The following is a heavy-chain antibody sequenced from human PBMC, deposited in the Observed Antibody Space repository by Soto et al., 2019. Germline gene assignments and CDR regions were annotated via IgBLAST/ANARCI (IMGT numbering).Heavy chain of an antibody. D-gene: IGHD3-10*01. CDR3: ARDSRALLWFGELYPYSMDV. CDR1: GYTFTSYY. V-gene: IGHV1-46*01. Sequence: GASVKVSCKASGYTFTSYYMHWVRQAPGQGLEWMGIINPSGGSTTYAQKFQGRVTMTRDTSTSTVYMELSSLRSEDTAVYYCARDSRALLWFGELYPYSMDVWGQGTTVTVSS. J-gene: IGHJ6*02. CDR2: INPSGGST.